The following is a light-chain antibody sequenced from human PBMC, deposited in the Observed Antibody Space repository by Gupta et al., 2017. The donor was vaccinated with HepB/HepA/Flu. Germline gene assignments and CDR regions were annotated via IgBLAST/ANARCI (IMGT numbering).Light chain of an antibody. CDR2: GKN. CDR1: SLRSYY. CDR3: NSRDSSGNHPV. V-gene: IGLV3-19*01. J-gene: IGLJ2*01. Sequence: SSELTQDPAVSVALGQTVRITCQGDSLRSYYASWYQQKPGQAPVLVIYGKNNRPSGIPDRFSGSSSGNTASLTINGAQAEDEADYYCNSRDSSGNHPVFGGGTKLTVL.